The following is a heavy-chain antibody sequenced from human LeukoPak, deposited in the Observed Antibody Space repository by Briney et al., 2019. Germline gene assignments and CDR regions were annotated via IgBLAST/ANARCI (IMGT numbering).Heavy chain of an antibody. CDR2: IYPGESDT. V-gene: IGHV5-51*01. CDR3: ARHASDIVVVPAAIGELYYYYYMDV. J-gene: IGHJ6*03. D-gene: IGHD2-2*01. CDR1: GYSFTSYW. Sequence: GESLKISCKGSGYSFTSYWIDWVRQLPGKGLEWMGIIYPGESDTRYSPSFQGQVTISADKSISTAYLQWSSLKASDTAMYYCARHASDIVVVPAAIGELYYYYYMDVWGKGTTVTVSS.